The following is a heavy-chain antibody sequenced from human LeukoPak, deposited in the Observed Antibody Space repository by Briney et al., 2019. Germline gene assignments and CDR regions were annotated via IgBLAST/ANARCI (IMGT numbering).Heavy chain of an antibody. CDR1: GFTFSSYD. Sequence: GGSLRLSCAASGFTFSSYDMHWVRQATGKGLEWVSAIGTAGDTYYPGSVKGRFTISRDNAKRSVYLQMNSLGVEDTAVYYCARDIHSVAFDIWGQGTMVTVSS. V-gene: IGHV3-13*01. CDR2: IGTAGDT. J-gene: IGHJ3*02. CDR3: ARDIHSVAFDI.